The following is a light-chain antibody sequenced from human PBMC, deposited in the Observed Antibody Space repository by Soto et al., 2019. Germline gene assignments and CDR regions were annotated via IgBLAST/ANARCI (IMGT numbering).Light chain of an antibody. CDR1: QSISSW. CDR3: QQYNSLWT. J-gene: IGKJ1*01. Sequence: DIQMTHSPSTLSASVGDRVTITCRASQSISSWLAWYQQKPGKAPKLLIYDASSLESGAPSRFSGSGSGTEFTLTISSLQPDDFATYYCQQYNSLWTFGQGTKV. CDR2: DAS. V-gene: IGKV1-5*01.